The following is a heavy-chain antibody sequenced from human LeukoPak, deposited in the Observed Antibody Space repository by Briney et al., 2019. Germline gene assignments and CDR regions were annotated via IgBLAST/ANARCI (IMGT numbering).Heavy chain of an antibody. D-gene: IGHD6-13*01. V-gene: IGHV3-23*01. CDR2: ITGSAGGT. CDR3: AKDSQPAAGPTEFDP. CDR1: GFTFSNYA. J-gene: IGHJ5*02. Sequence: GGSLRLSCAASGFTFSNYAMSWVRQAPGKGLEWVSAITGSAGGTYYADSVKGRFTISRDNSKSTLSLQMNCLRAEDTAVYYCAKDSQPAAGPTEFDPWVQGTVITVSS.